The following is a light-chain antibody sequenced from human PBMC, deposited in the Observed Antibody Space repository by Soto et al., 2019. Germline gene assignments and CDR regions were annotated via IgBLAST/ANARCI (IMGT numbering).Light chain of an antibody. CDR3: SSYTSSSTQV. CDR1: SSDVGGYNY. CDR2: EVS. J-gene: IGLJ3*02. V-gene: IGLV2-14*01. Sequence: QSALTQPASVSGSPGQSITISCTGTSSDVGGYNYVSWYQQHPGKAPKLMIYEVSHRPSGVSNRFSGSKSANTASLTISGLQAEYEADYYCSSYTSSSTQVFGGGTKLTVL.